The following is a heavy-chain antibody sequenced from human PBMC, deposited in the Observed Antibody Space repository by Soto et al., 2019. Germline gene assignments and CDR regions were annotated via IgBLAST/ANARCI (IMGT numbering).Heavy chain of an antibody. CDR2: IYHSGST. CDR1: GGSICSGGYS. V-gene: IGHV4-30-2*01. J-gene: IGHJ6*01. CDR3: AGTELPWGADEGVGMDV. Sequence: SETLSLPCAVSGGSICSGGYSWSWIRQPPGKGLEWIGYIYHSGSTYYTPSLKSRVTISVDRSKNQFSLKLSSVTAAATAVYDGAGTELPWGADEGVGMDVWGQGTTVTVSS. D-gene: IGHD3-16*01.